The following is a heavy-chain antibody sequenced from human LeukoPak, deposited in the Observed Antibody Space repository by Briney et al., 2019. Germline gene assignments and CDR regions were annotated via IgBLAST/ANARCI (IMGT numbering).Heavy chain of an antibody. V-gene: IGHV3-23*01. CDR1: GFTFSSYG. D-gene: IGHD2-2*03. CDR2: SSGSGGST. CDR3: AKDSHWILFDD. J-gene: IGHJ4*02. Sequence: GGTLTLSCAASGFTFSSYGMSWVRQAPGPGLERVSGSSGSGGSTYYADSVKGRFTISRDNSKNTLYLQMNTLSDADTAVYYCAKDSHWILFDDWGQGTLVTVSS.